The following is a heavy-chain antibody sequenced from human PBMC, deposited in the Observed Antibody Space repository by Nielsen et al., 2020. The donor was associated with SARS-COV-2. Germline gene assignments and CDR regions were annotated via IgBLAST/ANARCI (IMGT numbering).Heavy chain of an antibody. CDR2: INPSGGST. CDR3: ARAPPGNYDSSGYSFDY. V-gene: IGHV1-46*01. CDR1: GYTFTSYY. Sequence: ASVKVSCKASGYTFTSYYMHCVRQAPGQGLEWMGIINPSGGSTSYAQKFQGRVTMTRDTSTSTVYMELSSLRSEDTAVYYCARAPPGNYDSSGYSFDYWGQGTLVTVSS. J-gene: IGHJ4*02. D-gene: IGHD3-22*01.